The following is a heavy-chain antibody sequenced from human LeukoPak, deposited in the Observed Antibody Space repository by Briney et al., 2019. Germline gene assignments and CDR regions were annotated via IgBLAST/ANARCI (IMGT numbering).Heavy chain of an antibody. D-gene: IGHD2-15*01. CDR1: GGSFSGYY. CDR2: INHSGST. CDR3: ARGGCSGGSCFFPFDY. V-gene: IGHV4-34*01. Sequence: PSETLSLTCAVYGGSFSGYYWSWIRQPPGKGLEWIGEINHSGSTNYNPSLKSRLTISVDTSKNQFSLKLISVAAADAAVYYCARGGCSGGSCFFPFDYWGQGTLVTVSS. J-gene: IGHJ4*02.